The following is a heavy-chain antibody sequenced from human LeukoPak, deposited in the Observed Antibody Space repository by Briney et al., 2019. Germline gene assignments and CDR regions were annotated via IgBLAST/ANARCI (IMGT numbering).Heavy chain of an antibody. J-gene: IGHJ6*03. CDR3: ARDPYSGSYVDYYYYYYMDV. V-gene: IGHV3-66*01. Sequence: RGCLRLSCAASGLIVSGNYMNWVRQAPGKGLEWVSVIYRGGSTYYADSVKGRFTISRDNFKNTLYLQMNSLRAEDTAVYYCARDPYSGSYVDYYYYYYMDVWGKGTTVTISS. CDR1: GLIVSGNY. D-gene: IGHD1-26*01. CDR2: IYRGGST.